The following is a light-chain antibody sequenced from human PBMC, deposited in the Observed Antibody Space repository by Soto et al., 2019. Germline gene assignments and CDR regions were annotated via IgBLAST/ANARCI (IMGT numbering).Light chain of an antibody. V-gene: IGKV1-33*01. J-gene: IGKJ5*01. CDR2: DAS. CDR3: QQYDNLPLT. Sequence: DLQMTQSPSSLSASVGDRVAITCRASQTITFYLNWYQQKPGKAPKLLIYDASNLETGVPSRFSGSGSGTDFTFTISSLQPEDIATYYCQQYDNLPLTFGQGTRLEIK. CDR1: QTITFY.